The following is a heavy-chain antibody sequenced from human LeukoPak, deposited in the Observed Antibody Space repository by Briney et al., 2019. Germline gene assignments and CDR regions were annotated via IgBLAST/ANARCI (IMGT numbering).Heavy chain of an antibody. V-gene: IGHV1-24*01. CDR3: ATSKGRGAYYDSSGYVY. D-gene: IGHD3-22*01. CDR2: FDPEDGGT. J-gene: IGHJ4*02. CDR1: GYTLTELS. Sequence: ASVKVSCKVSGYTLTELSMHWVRQAPGKGLEWMGGFDPEDGGTIYAQKFQGRVTMTEDTSTDTAYMELSSLRSEDTAVYYCATSKGRGAYYDSSGYVYWGQGTLVTVSS.